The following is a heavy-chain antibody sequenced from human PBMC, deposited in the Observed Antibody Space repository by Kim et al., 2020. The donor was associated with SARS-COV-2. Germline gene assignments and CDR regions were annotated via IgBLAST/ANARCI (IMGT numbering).Heavy chain of an antibody. Sequence: SETLSLTCTVSGGSISSYYWSWIRQPPGKGLEWIGYIYYSGSTNYNPSLKSRVTISVDTSKNQFSLKLSSVTAADTAVYYCARDLGVVVPAAMSPQRGYYYGMDVWGQGTTVTVSS. J-gene: IGHJ6*02. D-gene: IGHD2-2*01. V-gene: IGHV4-59*01. CDR3: ARDLGVVVPAAMSPQRGYYYGMDV. CDR2: IYYSGST. CDR1: GGSISSYY.